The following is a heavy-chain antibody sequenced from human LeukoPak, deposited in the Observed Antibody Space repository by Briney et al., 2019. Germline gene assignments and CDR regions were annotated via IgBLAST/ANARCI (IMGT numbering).Heavy chain of an antibody. CDR2: INHSGST. Sequence: SETLSLTCAVYGGSFSGYYWSWIRQPPGKGLEWIGEINHSGSTNYNPSLKSRVTISVDTSKNQFSLKLSSVTAADTAVYYCTRGQPNYDYVWGSYRYSVGYFDYWGQGTLVTVSS. CDR3: TRGQPNYDYVWGSYRYSVGYFDY. CDR1: GGSFSGYY. J-gene: IGHJ4*02. D-gene: IGHD3-16*02. V-gene: IGHV4-34*01.